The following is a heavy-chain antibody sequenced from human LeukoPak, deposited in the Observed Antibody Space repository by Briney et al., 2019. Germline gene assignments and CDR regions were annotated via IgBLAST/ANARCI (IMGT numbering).Heavy chain of an antibody. CDR2: ISVDNGNT. J-gene: IGHJ5*02. CDR1: GYTFTSYG. D-gene: IGHD3-22*01. V-gene: IGHV1-18*01. Sequence: ASVTVSCKASGYTFTSYGITWVRQAPGQGLEWMGWISVDNGNTNYAQKLQGRVTMTTDTSTSTAYMELRSLRSDDTAVYYCARDEARYSSGYYPNWFDPWGQGTLVTVSS. CDR3: ARDEARYSSGYYPNWFDP.